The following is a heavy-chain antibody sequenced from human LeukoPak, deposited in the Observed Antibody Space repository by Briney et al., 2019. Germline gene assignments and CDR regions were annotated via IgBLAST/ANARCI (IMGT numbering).Heavy chain of an antibody. CDR3: ARSTPPAAGTYYYYYYMDV. D-gene: IGHD6-13*01. V-gene: IGHV3-64*01. CDR2: ISSNGGST. CDR1: GFTFSSYA. J-gene: IGHJ6*03. Sequence: GGSLRLSCAASGFTFSSYAMHWVRQAPGKGLEYVSAISSNGGSTYYANSVKGRSTISRDNSKNTLYLQMGSLRDEDMAVYYCARSTPPAAGTYYYYYYMDVWGKGTTVTISS.